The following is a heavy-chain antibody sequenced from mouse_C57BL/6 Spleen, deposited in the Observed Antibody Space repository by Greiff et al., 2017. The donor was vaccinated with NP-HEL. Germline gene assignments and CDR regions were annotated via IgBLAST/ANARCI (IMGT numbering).Heavy chain of an antibody. CDR2: ISYDGSN. CDR1: GYSITSGYY. Sequence: EVQLQESGPGLVKPSQSLSLTCSVTGYSITSGYYWNWIRQFPGNKLEWMGYISYDGSNNYNPSLKNRISITRDTSKNQFFLKLNSVTTEDTATYYCARGSSYGFAYWGQGTLVTVSA. V-gene: IGHV3-6*01. CDR3: ARGSSYGFAY. D-gene: IGHD1-1*01. J-gene: IGHJ3*01.